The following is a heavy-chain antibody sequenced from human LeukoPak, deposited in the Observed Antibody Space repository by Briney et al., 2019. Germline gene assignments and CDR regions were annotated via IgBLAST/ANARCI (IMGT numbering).Heavy chain of an antibody. CDR3: ARGAIAAAGTYSVDY. D-gene: IGHD6-13*01. V-gene: IGHV4-59*01. CDR2: IYYSGTT. CDR1: GGSISSYY. J-gene: IGHJ4*02. Sequence: PSETLSLTCSVSGGSISSYYWSWIRQPPGKGLEWIGYIYYSGTTNYNPSLKSRVTISVDTSKNQFSLKLTSVTAADTAVYYCARGAIAAAGTYSVDYWGQGTLVTVSS.